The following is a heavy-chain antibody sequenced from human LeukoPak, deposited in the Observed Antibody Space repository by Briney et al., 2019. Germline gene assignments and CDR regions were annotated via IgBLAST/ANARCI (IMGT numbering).Heavy chain of an antibody. CDR2: ISSSGSTI. D-gene: IGHD6-6*01. CDR3: ARSSSSSGATTFDY. V-gene: IGHV3-11*01. Sequence: PGGSLRLSCAASGFTFSDYYMSWIRQAPGKGLEWVSYISSSGSTIYYADSVKGRFTISRDNAKNSQYLQMNSLRAEDTAVYYCARSSSSSGATTFDYWGQGTLVTVSS. J-gene: IGHJ4*02. CDR1: GFTFSDYY.